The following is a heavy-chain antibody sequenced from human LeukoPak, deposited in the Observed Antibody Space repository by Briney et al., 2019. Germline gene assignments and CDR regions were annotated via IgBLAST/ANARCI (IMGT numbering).Heavy chain of an antibody. CDR1: GFALSSHW. D-gene: IGHD2-8*01. Sequence: GGSLRLSCAASGFALSSHWMTWVRQVPGRGPEWVANVNRDGSETYYLDSVKGRFTIPKDNDKNSLYLQMNSLRAEDTALYRCARNNGRAVWGQGATVTVSS. CDR2: VNRDGSET. CDR3: ARNNGRAV. J-gene: IGHJ6*02. V-gene: IGHV3-7*03.